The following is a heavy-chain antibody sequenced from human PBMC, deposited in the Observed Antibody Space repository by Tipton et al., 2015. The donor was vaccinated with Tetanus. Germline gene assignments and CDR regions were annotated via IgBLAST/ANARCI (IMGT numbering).Heavy chain of an antibody. CDR1: GGSFSGFY. V-gene: IGHV4-34*01. D-gene: IGHD6-13*01. CDR3: ARGRNVDSDSWAGSYSRGYPFYGFDV. J-gene: IGHJ6*02. Sequence: LRLSCGVSGGSFSGFYWGWVRQTPRKGLEWIGEVDHSGTTNLNPSLKSRVTISLDKSKKQFSLNLLSVSAADTAVYYCARGRNVDSDSWAGSYSRGYPFYGFDVWGQGTTVTVSS. CDR2: VDHSGTT.